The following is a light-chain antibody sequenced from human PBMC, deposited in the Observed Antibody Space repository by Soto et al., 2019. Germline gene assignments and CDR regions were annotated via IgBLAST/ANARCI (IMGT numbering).Light chain of an antibody. CDR3: QQLNSYPPGT. Sequence: DIQMTQSPSTLSASVGDRVTITCRASQSISSWLAWYQQKPGKAPKLLIYDASSLESGGPSRFSGSGSGTEFTLTISGLQPEDFATYYCQQLNSYPPGTFGQGTKVDIK. CDR2: DAS. J-gene: IGKJ1*01. CDR1: QSISSW. V-gene: IGKV1-5*01.